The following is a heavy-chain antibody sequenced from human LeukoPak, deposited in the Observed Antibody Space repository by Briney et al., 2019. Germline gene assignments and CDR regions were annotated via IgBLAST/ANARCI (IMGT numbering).Heavy chain of an antibody. J-gene: IGHJ4*02. Sequence: GGSLRPACAAAGFTVRSSAMGWVRQAPGKGREWVAAISGSVGSTYYADSVKGRFTISRDNSKNTLYLHMNSLRAEDTAVYYCAKEKRSSSWYGQFDYWGQGTLVTVSS. CDR2: ISGSVGST. V-gene: IGHV3-23*01. CDR1: GFTVRSSA. CDR3: AKEKRSSSWYGQFDY. D-gene: IGHD6-13*01.